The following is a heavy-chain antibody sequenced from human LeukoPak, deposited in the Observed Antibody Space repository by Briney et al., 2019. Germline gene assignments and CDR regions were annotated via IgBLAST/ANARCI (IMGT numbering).Heavy chain of an antibody. D-gene: IGHD3-10*01. CDR3: ARDIGKLGRYYYGMDV. V-gene: IGHV1-2*02. CDR1: GYTFTGYY. J-gene: IGHJ6*02. Sequence: ASVKVSFKASGYTFTGYYMHWVRQAPGQGLEWMGWINPNSGGTNYAQKFQGRVTMTRDTSIGTAYMELSRLRSDDTAVYYCARDIGKLGRYYYGMDVWGQGTTVTVSS. CDR2: INPNSGGT.